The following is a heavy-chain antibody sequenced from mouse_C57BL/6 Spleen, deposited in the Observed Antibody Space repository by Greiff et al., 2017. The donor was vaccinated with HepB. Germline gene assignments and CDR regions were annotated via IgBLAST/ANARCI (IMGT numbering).Heavy chain of an antibody. CDR1: GYTFTSYW. CDR2: IDPSDSYT. D-gene: IGHD1-1*01. CDR3: ARDITTVVAGDY. V-gene: IGHV1-50*01. Sequence: QVQLKQPGAELVKPGASVKLSCKASGYTFTSYWMQWVKQRPGQGLEWIGEIDPSDSYTNYNQKFKGKATLTVDTSSSTAYMQLSSLTSEDSAVYYCARDITTVVAGDYWGQGTTLTVSS. J-gene: IGHJ2*01.